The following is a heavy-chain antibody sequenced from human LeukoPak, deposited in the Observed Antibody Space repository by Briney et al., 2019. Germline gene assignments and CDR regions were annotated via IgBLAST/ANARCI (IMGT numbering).Heavy chain of an antibody. Sequence: GGSLRLSCAASGFNISDFWMTWVRQAPGKGLEWVANIKEDGTEKHLVDSVKGRFTTSRDNAKNSLYLQMNSLRAEDTAVYYCAREMARDTAMVYRRGMDVWGQGTTVTVSS. CDR1: GFNISDFW. J-gene: IGHJ6*02. CDR3: AREMARDTAMVYRRGMDV. CDR2: IKEDGTEK. V-gene: IGHV3-7*01. D-gene: IGHD5-18*01.